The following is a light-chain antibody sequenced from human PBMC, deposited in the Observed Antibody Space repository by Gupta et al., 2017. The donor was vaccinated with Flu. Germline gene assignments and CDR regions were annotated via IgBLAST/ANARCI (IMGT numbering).Light chain of an antibody. CDR3: QQRSNSLS. J-gene: IGKJ4*01. CDR1: QSVSDY. V-gene: IGKV3-11*01. CDR2: EAS. Sequence: SPATLSLSEGERTTLSCRASQSVSDYLDWYQQKPGQATRLIIYEASNRASGVPGRISGSGCAKDFTLTSTDREHEDFAVYCCQQRSNSLSFGGGTKVEI.